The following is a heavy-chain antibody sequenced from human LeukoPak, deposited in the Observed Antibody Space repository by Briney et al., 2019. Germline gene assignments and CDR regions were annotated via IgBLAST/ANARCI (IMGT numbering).Heavy chain of an antibody. Sequence: SQTLSLTCTVYGCSISSGSYYWRWLRQPAGKGLEWIGRIYTSGSTNYNHSLKSRVTISVDTSKNQFSLKLSSVTAADTAVYYCAREGITIFGVVIMDAFDIWGQGTMVTVSS. V-gene: IGHV4-61*02. D-gene: IGHD3-3*01. CDR3: AREGITIFGVVIMDAFDI. CDR2: IYTSGST. J-gene: IGHJ3*02. CDR1: GCSISSGSYY.